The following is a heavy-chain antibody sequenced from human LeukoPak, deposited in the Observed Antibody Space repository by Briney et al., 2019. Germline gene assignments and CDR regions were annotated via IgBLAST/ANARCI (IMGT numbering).Heavy chain of an antibody. CDR1: GFTFSSYW. CDR2: IKQDGSEK. J-gene: IGHJ4*02. D-gene: IGHD3-22*01. Sequence: PGGSLRLSCAASGFTFSSYWMSWVRQAPGKGLEWVANIKQDGSEKDYVDSVKGRFTISRYNAKNSLYLQMDSLRVEDTAVYYCARKGGYSSGYYYWGQGTLVTVSS. V-gene: IGHV3-7*01. CDR3: ARKGGYSSGYYY.